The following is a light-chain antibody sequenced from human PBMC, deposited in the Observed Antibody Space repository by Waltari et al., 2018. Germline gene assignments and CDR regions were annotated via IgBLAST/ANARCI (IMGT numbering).Light chain of an antibody. CDR1: NSNIGSRT. CDR2: NNN. J-gene: IGLJ2*01. CDR3: AAWDDSLNTWL. V-gene: IGLV1-44*01. Sequence: QSVLTQAVSVSGTPGQRVSISCFGTNSNIGSRTVTWYQQLPGTAPKLLIYNNNERPSEVSDRFSGSKSGTSASLAISGLQSEDEADYLCAAWDDSLNTWLFGRGTKLTVL.